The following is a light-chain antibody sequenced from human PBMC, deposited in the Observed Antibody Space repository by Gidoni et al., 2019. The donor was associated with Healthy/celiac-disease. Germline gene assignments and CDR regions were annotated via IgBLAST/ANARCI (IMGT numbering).Light chain of an antibody. V-gene: IGKV1-39*01. CDR2: AAS. CDR1: QSISSY. CDR3: QQSYSTPRFT. J-gene: IGKJ5*01. Sequence: DIDMTQSPSSLSASVGDRVTITCRASQSISSYLNWYQQKPGKAPKLLIYAASSLQSGVPSRFSSSGSGTDFTLTISSLQPEDFATYYCQQSYSTPRFTFGQGTRLEIK.